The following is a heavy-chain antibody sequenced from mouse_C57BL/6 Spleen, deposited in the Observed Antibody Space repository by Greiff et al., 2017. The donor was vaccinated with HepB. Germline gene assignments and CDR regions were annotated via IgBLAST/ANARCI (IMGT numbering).Heavy chain of an antibody. CDR1: GYAFSSYW. Sequence: QVQLQQSGAELVKPGASVKISCKASGYAFSSYWMNWVKQRPGKGLEWIGQIYPGDGDTNYNGKFKGKATLTADKSSSTAYMQLSSLTSEDSAVYFCARTATVVGPYFGYWGQGTTLTVSS. V-gene: IGHV1-80*01. CDR2: IYPGDGDT. CDR3: ARTATVVGPYFGY. D-gene: IGHD1-1*01. J-gene: IGHJ2*01.